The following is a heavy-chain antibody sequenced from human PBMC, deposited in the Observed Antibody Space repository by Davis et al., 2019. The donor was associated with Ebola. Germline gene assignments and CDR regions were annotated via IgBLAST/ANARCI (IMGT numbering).Heavy chain of an antibody. CDR2: IFPDDSNT. CDR1: GYSFANFW. V-gene: IGHV5-51*01. CDR3: ARHGGYSYGSPPYYGMDV. D-gene: IGHD5-18*01. J-gene: IGHJ6*02. Sequence: PGGSLRLSCKGSGYSFANFWIGWVRQKPGEGLEWMGIIFPDDSNTKYSPSLQSQVTISADKSTTTAYLQWSSLKASDTATYYCARHGGYSYGSPPYYGMDVWGQGTTVTVSS.